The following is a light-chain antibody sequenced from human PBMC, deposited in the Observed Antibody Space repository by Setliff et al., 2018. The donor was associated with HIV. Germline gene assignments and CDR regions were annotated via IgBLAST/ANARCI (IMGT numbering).Light chain of an antibody. Sequence: QSVLTQPASVSGSPGQSITISCTGTSSDVGGYNYVSWYQLHPGKAPKLMIFDVSERPSGVSNRFSGSKSGNTASLTISGLQAEDEANYYCLSHTSRSTYVFGTGTK. CDR2: DVS. J-gene: IGLJ1*01. CDR1: SSDVGGYNY. V-gene: IGLV2-14*03. CDR3: LSHTSRSTYV.